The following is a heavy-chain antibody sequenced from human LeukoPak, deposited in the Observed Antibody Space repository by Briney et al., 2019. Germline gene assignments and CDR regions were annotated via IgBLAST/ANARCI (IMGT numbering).Heavy chain of an antibody. CDR3: ARGDYDILTGYLAGP. CDR2: ISSSSSYI. Sequence: PGGSLRLSCAASGFTFSSYSMNWVRQAPGKGLEWVSSISSSSSYIYYADSVKGRFTISRDNAKNSLYLQMTILRAEDTAVYYCARGDYDILTGYLAGPWGQGTLVTVSS. J-gene: IGHJ5*02. CDR1: GFTFSSYS. D-gene: IGHD3-9*01. V-gene: IGHV3-21*01.